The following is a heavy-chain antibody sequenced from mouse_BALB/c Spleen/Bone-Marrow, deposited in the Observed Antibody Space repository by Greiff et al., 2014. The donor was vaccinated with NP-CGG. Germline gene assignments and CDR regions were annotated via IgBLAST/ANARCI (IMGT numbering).Heavy chain of an antibody. CDR1: GFTFSSYA. V-gene: IGHV5-9-4*01. CDR2: ISTGGSYT. J-gene: IGHJ2*01. Sequence: EVNMVESGGGVMKPGGSLKLSCAASGFTFSSYAMSWVRQSPEKRLEWVAEISTGGSYTYYPDTVTGRFTISRDNAKNTLYLEMNSLRSEDTAIYYCARYYNYYFDYWGQGTTLTVSS. D-gene: IGHD1-3*01. CDR3: ARYYNYYFDY.